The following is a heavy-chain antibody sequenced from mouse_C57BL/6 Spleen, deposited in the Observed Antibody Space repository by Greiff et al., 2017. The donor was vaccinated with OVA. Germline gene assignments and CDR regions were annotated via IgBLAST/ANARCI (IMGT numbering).Heavy chain of an antibody. CDR1: GYAFSSSW. CDR3: ARYGTGYAMDY. CDR2: IYPGDGDT. D-gene: IGHD4-1*01. V-gene: IGHV1-82*01. J-gene: IGHJ4*01. Sequence: QVHVKQSGPELVKPGASVKISCKASGYAFSSSWMNWVKQRPGKGLEWIGRIYPGDGDTNYNGKFKGKATLTADKSSSTAYMQLSSLTSEDSAVYFCARYGTGYAMDYWGQGTSVTVSS.